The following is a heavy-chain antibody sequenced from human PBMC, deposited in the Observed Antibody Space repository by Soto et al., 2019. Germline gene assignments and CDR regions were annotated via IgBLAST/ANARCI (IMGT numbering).Heavy chain of an antibody. J-gene: IGHJ6*02. Sequence: ASVKVSCKASGYTFTSYGISWVRQALGQGLEWMGWISAYNGNTNYAQKLQGRVTMTTDTSTSTAYMELRSLRSDDTAVYYCARRGRVAVAGTPVPYYYYGTDVWGQGTTVTVSS. V-gene: IGHV1-18*01. CDR2: ISAYNGNT. CDR1: GYTFTSYG. D-gene: IGHD6-19*01. CDR3: ARRGRVAVAGTPVPYYYYGTDV.